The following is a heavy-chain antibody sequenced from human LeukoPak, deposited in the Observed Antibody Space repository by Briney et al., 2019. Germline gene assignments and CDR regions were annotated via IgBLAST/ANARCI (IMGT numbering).Heavy chain of an antibody. V-gene: IGHV3-7*01. CDR2: IRQDGSVQ. CDR3: LVATRSRGFDY. Sequence: GGSLRLSCAASGFTFSSYWMSWVRQAPGKGLEWVANIRQDGSVQNYVDSVKGRFTISRDNPKNSVYLQMSSLRAEDTAVYYCLVATRSRGFDYWGQGTLVTVSS. J-gene: IGHJ4*02. CDR1: GFTFSSYW. D-gene: IGHD2-15*01.